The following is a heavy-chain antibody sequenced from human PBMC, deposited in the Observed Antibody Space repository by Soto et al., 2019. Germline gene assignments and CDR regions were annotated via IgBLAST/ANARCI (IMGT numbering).Heavy chain of an antibody. V-gene: IGHV3-9*01. CDR3: AGGYCSGGSCYNIDY. Sequence: GGSLRLSCAASGFTFDDYAMHWVRQAPGKGLEWVSGISWNSGSIGYADSVKGRFTISRDNAKNSLYLQMNSLRAEDTALYYCAGGYCSGGSCYNIDYWGQGTLVTVSS. CDR2: ISWNSGSI. J-gene: IGHJ4*02. CDR1: GFTFDDYA. D-gene: IGHD2-15*01.